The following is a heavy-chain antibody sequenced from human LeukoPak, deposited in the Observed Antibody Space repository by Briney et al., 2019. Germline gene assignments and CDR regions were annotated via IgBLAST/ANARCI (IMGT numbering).Heavy chain of an antibody. D-gene: IGHD3-22*01. Sequence: PSETLSLTCTVSGVSISYSSYYWGWIPQAPGKGLEWIGYIYHSGRTYYNPSLKSRVTISVDRSKNQFSLKLSSVTAADTAVYYCARDPLRPYYDSRDDAFDIWGQGTMVTVSS. CDR2: IYHSGRT. CDR3: ARDPLRPYYDSRDDAFDI. CDR1: GVSISYSSYY. J-gene: IGHJ3*02. V-gene: IGHV4-39*07.